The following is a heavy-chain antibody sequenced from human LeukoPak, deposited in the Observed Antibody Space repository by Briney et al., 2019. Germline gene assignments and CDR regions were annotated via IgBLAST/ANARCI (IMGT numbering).Heavy chain of an antibody. D-gene: IGHD6-19*01. CDR1: GGSFSGYY. CDR3: ARLLKTGWLAKDY. J-gene: IGHJ4*02. Sequence: SETLSLTCAVYGGSFSGYYWSWIRQPPGKGLEWIGEINHSGSTNYNPSLKSRVTISVDTSKNQFFLKLSSVTAADTAVYYCARLLKTGWLAKDYWGQGTLVTVSS. V-gene: IGHV4-34*01. CDR2: INHSGST.